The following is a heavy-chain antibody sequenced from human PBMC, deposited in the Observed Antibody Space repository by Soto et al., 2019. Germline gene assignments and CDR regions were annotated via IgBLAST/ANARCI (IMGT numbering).Heavy chain of an antibody. J-gene: IGHJ4*02. CDR2: ISHSGNTR. D-gene: IGHD3-3*01. V-gene: IGHV3-48*03. CDR1: GFTLTSYE. Sequence: EVELVESGGGLVQPGGSLRLSCAASGFTLTSYEMAWVRQAQGKGLEWVSFISHSGNTRYYADSVKGRFTISRDNAKNSLYLQMNSLRGEDTAVYYCASARESITILGVVSPSHWGQGTLVTVSS. CDR3: ASARESITILGVVSPSH.